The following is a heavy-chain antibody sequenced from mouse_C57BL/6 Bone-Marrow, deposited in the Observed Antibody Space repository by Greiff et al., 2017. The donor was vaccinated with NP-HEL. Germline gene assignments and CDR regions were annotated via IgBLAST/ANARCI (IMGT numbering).Heavy chain of an antibody. CDR1: GYTFTSYT. D-gene: IGHD1-1*02. V-gene: IGHV1-4*01. Sequence: QVQLKESGAELARPGASVKMSCKASGYTFTSYTMHWVKQRPGQGLEWIGYINPSSGYTKYNQKFKDKATLTADKSSSTAYMQLSSLTSEDSAVYYCARIWGWVFYAMDYWGQGTSVTVSS. J-gene: IGHJ4*01. CDR3: ARIWGWVFYAMDY. CDR2: INPSSGYT.